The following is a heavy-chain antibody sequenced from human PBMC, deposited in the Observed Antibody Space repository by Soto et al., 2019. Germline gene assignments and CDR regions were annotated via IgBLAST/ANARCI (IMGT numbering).Heavy chain of an antibody. CDR3: ARVPRDSSGYYQLKWFDP. CDR2: IYPGDSDT. D-gene: IGHD3-22*01. J-gene: IGHJ5*02. CDR1: GYSFTSYW. V-gene: IGHV5-51*01. Sequence: GESLKISCKGSGYSFTSYWIGWVRQMPGKGLEWMGIIYPGDSDTRYSPSFQGQVTISADKSISTAYLQWSSLKASDTAMYYCARVPRDSSGYYQLKWFDPWGQGTLVTVSS.